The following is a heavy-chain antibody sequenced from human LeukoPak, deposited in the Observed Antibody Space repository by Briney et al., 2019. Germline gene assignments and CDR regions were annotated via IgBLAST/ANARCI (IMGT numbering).Heavy chain of an antibody. CDR2: ISGSGGST. D-gene: IGHD6-13*01. V-gene: IGHV3-23*01. CDR3: AKEENSSWYYYYYGMDV. CDR1: GFTFSSYA. J-gene: IGHJ6*02. Sequence: GGSLRLSCAASGFTFSSYAMSWVRQAPGRGLEWVSAISGSGGSTYYADSVKGRFTISRDNSKNTLYLQMNSLRAEDTAVYYCAKEENSSWYYYYYGMDVWGQGTTVTVSS.